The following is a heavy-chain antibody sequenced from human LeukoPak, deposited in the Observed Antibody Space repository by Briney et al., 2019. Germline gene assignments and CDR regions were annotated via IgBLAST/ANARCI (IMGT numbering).Heavy chain of an antibody. Sequence: GGSLRLSCAASGFTFSSYAMSWVRQAPGKWLEWVSAISGSGGSTYYADSVTGRFTISRDNSKNTLYLQMNSLRAEDTAVYYCAKGKSMAYFDYWGQGTLVTVSS. V-gene: IGHV3-23*01. CDR3: AKGKSMAYFDY. J-gene: IGHJ4*02. D-gene: IGHD6-6*01. CDR1: GFTFSSYA. CDR2: ISGSGGST.